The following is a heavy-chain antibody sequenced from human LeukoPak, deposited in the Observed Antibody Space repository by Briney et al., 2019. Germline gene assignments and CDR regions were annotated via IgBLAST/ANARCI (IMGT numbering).Heavy chain of an antibody. J-gene: IGHJ4*02. Sequence: GSLRLSCAASGFTLSNAWMSWVSQAPGKGLEWVGRIKSKTEGGTTDYAASVKGRLTISRDDSKNTLYLQMNSLKTEDTAVYYCTTSPTYYYDSSGYYDFDYWGQGTLVTVSS. V-gene: IGHV3-15*01. CDR2: IKSKTEGGTT. CDR1: GFTLSNAW. D-gene: IGHD3-22*01. CDR3: TTSPTYYYDSSGYYDFDY.